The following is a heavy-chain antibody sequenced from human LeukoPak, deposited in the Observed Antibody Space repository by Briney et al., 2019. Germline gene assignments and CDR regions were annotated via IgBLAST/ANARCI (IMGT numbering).Heavy chain of an antibody. CDR2: IYPNNGDT. D-gene: IGHD4-11*01. J-gene: IGHJ4*02. CDR3: ARDGPDYNGAFDY. CDR1: GYTFTGHY. V-gene: IGHV1-2*02. Sequence: GASVKVSCKASGYTFTGHYIHWVRQAPGQGLEWMGWIYPNNGDTKYAQDFQGRVTMTWDTSISILYMELSMLRSDDTAVYFCARDGPDYNGAFDYWGQGTLVTVSS.